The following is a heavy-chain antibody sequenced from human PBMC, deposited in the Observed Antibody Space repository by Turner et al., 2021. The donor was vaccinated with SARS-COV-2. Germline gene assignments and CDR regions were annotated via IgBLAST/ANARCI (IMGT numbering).Heavy chain of an antibody. CDR2: FDPEDGET. CDR3: ATGYAYCGGDCSIHY. Sequence: QVQLVQSGAEVKKPGASVKVSCKVSGYTLIELSMHWVRQAPGKGLGWMGGFDPEDGETISAQKFQGRVTMTEDTSTDTAYMELSSLRSEDTAVYYCATGYAYCGGDCSIHYWGQGTLVTVSS. D-gene: IGHD2-21*02. J-gene: IGHJ4*02. CDR1: GYTLIELS. V-gene: IGHV1-24*01.